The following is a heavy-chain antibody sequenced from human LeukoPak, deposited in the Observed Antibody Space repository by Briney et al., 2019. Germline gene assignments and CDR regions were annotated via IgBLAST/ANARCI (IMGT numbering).Heavy chain of an antibody. V-gene: IGHV4-34*01. CDR1: GGSFSGYY. D-gene: IGHD6-6*01. CDR2: INHSGST. CDR3: ARVGSSPPYFDY. J-gene: IGHJ4*02. Sequence: SETLSLTCAVYGGSFSGYYWSWIRQPPGKGLEWIGEINHSGSTNYNPSLKSRVTISVDTSKNQFSLELSSVTAADTAVYYCARVGSSPPYFDYWGQGTLVTVSS.